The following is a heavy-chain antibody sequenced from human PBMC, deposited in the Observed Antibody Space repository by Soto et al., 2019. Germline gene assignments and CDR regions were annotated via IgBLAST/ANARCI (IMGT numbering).Heavy chain of an antibody. V-gene: IGHV4-61*08. CDR2: IYYISTT. CDR3: ARDAVYGAYYYMDV. CDR1: GASVKTGGYY. Sequence: SETLSLTCTVSGASVKTGGYYWTWIRQFPGKGLEWIGYIYYISTTYYNPSLTSRVTISVDPSKNQFSLRLSSVTAADTAVYYCARDAVYGAYYYMDVWGKGTTVTVSS. D-gene: IGHD4-17*01. J-gene: IGHJ6*03.